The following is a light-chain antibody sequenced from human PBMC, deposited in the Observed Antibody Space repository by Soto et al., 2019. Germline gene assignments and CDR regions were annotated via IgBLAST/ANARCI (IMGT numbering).Light chain of an antibody. CDR3: QSYDSSLSGWV. Sequence: QLVLTQPPSVSGAPGQRVTISCTGSSSNIGAGYYVHWYQQLPGTAPKLLIYGNNNRPSGVPDRFSGSKSGTSASLAITGLQAEDEADYYCQSYDSSLSGWVFGGGTQLTVL. CDR1: SSNIGAGYY. V-gene: IGLV1-40*01. CDR2: GNN. J-gene: IGLJ3*02.